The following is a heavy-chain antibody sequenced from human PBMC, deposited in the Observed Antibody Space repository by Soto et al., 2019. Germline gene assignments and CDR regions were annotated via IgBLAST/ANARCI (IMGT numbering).Heavy chain of an antibody. CDR1: GLIFSDYH. CDR2: IRRKANSYTT. D-gene: IGHD6-19*01. V-gene: IGHV3-72*01. Sequence: EVQLVESGGGLVQPGGSLRLSCAASGLIFSDYHMDWVRQAPGKGLEWVGRIRRKANSYTTEYAASVKGRFTISRDDSNNSLYLQMNSLKTEDTAVYYCAMLVGWSGGSNDMDVWCQGTTVTVSS. CDR3: AMLVGWSGGSNDMDV. J-gene: IGHJ6*02.